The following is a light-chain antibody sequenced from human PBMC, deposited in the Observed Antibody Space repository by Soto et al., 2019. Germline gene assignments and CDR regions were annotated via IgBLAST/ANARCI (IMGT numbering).Light chain of an antibody. CDR1: QSVSFY. Sequence: VLTQSPATLSLSPGERATLSCRASQSVSFYLAWYQQKPGQAPRLLIYDTSKRAPGIPARFSGSGSGTVFTLTITSVEPEDFAVYYCQQRNDWPPATFGGGTKVESK. CDR3: QQRNDWPPAT. V-gene: IGKV3-11*01. J-gene: IGKJ4*01. CDR2: DTS.